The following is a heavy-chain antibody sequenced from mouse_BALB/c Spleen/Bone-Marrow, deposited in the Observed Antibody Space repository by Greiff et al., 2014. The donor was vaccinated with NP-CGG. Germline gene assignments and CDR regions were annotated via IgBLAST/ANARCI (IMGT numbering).Heavy chain of an antibody. V-gene: IGHV1S81*02. J-gene: IGHJ3*01. CDR3: TRSGPGFAY. CDR2: INPSSGGT. Sequence: VKLVESGAELVKPWASVKLSCKASGYTFTSYYMYWVKQRPGQGLEWIGEINPSSGGTNFNEKVKSKSTLTVDKSSSTAYMQLSSPTSEDSAVYYCTRSGPGFAYWGQGTLVTVSA. CDR1: GYTFTSYY.